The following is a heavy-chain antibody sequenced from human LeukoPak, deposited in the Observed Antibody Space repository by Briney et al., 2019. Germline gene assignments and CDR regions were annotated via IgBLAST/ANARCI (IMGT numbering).Heavy chain of an antibody. Sequence: PSETLSLTCTVSGCSISSGSYYWSWIRQPAGKGLEWIGRIYTSRSTNYNPSLKSRVTISVDTSKNQFSLKLSSVTAADTVVYYCARDPYVVVTATTDXYWGQGTXVT. CDR2: IYTSRST. D-gene: IGHD2-21*02. V-gene: IGHV4-61*02. CDR3: ARDPYVVVTATTDXY. CDR1: GCSISSGSYY. J-gene: IGHJ4*02.